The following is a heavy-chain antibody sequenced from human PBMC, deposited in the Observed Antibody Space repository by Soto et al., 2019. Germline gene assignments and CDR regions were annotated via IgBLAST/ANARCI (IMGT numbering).Heavy chain of an antibody. D-gene: IGHD1-26*01. J-gene: IGHJ4*02. CDR1: GGTFSSYA. CDR2: IIPIFGTA. V-gene: IGHV1-69*12. CDR3: ARSSGSYYVVLDY. Sequence: QVQLVQSGAEVKKPGSSVKVSCKASGGTFSSYAISWVRQAPGQGLEWMGGIIPIFGTANYAQKFQGRVTITADEYTSTASTEMSSLRAEDTAVYYCARSSGSYYVVLDYWGQGTLVTVSS.